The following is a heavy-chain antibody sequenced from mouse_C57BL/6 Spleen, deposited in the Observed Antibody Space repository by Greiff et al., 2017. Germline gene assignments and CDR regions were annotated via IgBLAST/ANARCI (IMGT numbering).Heavy chain of an antibody. CDR2: FYPGSGSI. Sequence: VQLQQSGAELVKPGASVKLSCKASGYTFTEYTIHWVKQRSGPGLEWIGWFYPGSGSIKYNEKFKDKATLTVDKSSSTAYMQLSSLTSEDSAVYYCARKGEPTWFAYWGQGTLVTVSA. J-gene: IGHJ3*01. CDR3: ARKGEPTWFAY. CDR1: GYTFTEYT. V-gene: IGHV1-62-2*01.